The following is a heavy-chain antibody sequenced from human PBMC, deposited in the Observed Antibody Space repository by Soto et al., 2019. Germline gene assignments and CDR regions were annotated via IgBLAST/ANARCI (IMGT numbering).Heavy chain of an antibody. CDR2: IIPIFGTA. D-gene: IGHD3-22*01. Sequence: VASVKVSCKDSGGTFSSYAIIWVRQAPGQGLEWMGGIIPIFGTANYAQKFQGRVTITADESTSTAYMELSSLRSEDTAVYYCARDYYEGDYCGMDVWGQGTTVTVS. J-gene: IGHJ6*02. CDR1: GGTFSSYA. CDR3: ARDYYEGDYCGMDV. V-gene: IGHV1-69*13.